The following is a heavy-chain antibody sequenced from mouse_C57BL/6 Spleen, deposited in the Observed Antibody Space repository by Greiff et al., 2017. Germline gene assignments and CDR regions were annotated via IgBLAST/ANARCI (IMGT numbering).Heavy chain of an antibody. Sequence: EVKLMESGGGLVKPGGSLKLSCAASGFTFSSYAMSWVRQTPEKRLEWVATISDGGSYTYYPDNVKGRFTISRDNAKNNLYLQMSHLKSEDTAMYYCARERGVRPSFAYWGQGTLVTVSA. V-gene: IGHV5-4*01. D-gene: IGHD2-14*01. J-gene: IGHJ3*01. CDR2: ISDGGSYT. CDR1: GFTFSSYA. CDR3: ARERGVRPSFAY.